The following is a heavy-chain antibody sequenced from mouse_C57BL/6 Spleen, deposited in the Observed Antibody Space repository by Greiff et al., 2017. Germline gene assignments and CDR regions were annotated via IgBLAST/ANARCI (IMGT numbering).Heavy chain of an antibody. CDR1: GYTFTSYW. V-gene: IGHV1-55*01. Sequence: VQLQQPGAELVKPGASVKMSCKASGYTFTSYWITWVKQRPGQGLEWIGDIYPGSGSTNYNEKFKSKATLTVDTSSSTAYMQLSSLTSEDSAVYYCARNCYGSSWYFDVWGTVTTVTASS. J-gene: IGHJ1*03. D-gene: IGHD1-1*01. CDR2: IYPGSGST. CDR3: ARNCYGSSWYFDV.